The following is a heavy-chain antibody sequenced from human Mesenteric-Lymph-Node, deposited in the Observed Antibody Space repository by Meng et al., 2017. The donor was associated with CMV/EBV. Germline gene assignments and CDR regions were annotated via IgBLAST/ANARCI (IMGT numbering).Heavy chain of an antibody. J-gene: IGHJ4*02. V-gene: IGHV4-34*01. CDR1: GGSFSGYY. CDR3: ARDGSGSDY. CDR2: IYHSGST. Sequence: GSLRLSCAVYGGSFSGYYWGWIRQPPGKGLEWIGSIYHSGSTNYNPSLKTRVTISVDTSKNQFSLRLNSVAAADTAVYYCARDGSGSDYWGQGMLVTVSS. D-gene: IGHD1-26*01.